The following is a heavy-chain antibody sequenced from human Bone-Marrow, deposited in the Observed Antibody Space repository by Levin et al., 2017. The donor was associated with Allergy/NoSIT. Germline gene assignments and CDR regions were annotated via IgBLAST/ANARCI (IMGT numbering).Heavy chain of an antibody. CDR1: GFTFSSFP. Sequence: SCAASGFTFSSFPMHWVRQAPGRGLEWLSFISYNGANKNHADSVQGRFTISRDNSKNTLYLHMNSLRSEDTAIYYCARESTVFMDVWGQGTTVTVSS. CDR3: ARESTVFMDV. J-gene: IGHJ6*02. CDR2: ISYNGANK. D-gene: IGHD4-11*01. V-gene: IGHV3-30*04.